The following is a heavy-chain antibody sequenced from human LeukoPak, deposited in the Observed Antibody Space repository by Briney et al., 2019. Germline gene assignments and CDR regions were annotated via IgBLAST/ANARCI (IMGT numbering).Heavy chain of an antibody. Sequence: SETLSLTCTVSGGSISSGGYYWSWIRQHPGKGLEWIGYIYYSGSTYYNPSLKSRVTISVDTSKNQFSLKLSSVTAADTAVYYCARGGYSGYDLAFDIWGQGTMVTVSS. CDR1: GGSISSGGYY. CDR2: IYYSGST. J-gene: IGHJ3*02. CDR3: ARGGYSGYDLAFDI. V-gene: IGHV4-31*03. D-gene: IGHD5-12*01.